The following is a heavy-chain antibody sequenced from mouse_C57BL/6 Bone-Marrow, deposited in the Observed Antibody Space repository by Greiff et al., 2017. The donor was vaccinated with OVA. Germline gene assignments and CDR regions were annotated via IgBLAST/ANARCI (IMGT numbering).Heavy chain of an antibody. CDR1: GFTFSDAW. J-gene: IGHJ4*01. D-gene: IGHD2-10*01. CDR2: IRNKANNHAT. Sequence: EVKLMESGGGLVQPGGSMKLSCAASGFTFSDAWMDWVRQSPEKGLEWVAEIRNKANNHATYYAESVKGRFTISRDDSKSSVYLQMNSLRAEDTGIYYCTLCLLPFYAMDYWGQGTSVTVSS. V-gene: IGHV6-6*01. CDR3: TLCLLPFYAMDY.